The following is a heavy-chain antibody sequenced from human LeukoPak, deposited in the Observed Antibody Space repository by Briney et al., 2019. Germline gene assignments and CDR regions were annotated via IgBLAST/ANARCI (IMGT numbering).Heavy chain of an antibody. CDR2: IIPIFSTA. CDR3: ARDKNIVVVVAALVD. V-gene: IGHV1-69*05. J-gene: IGHJ4*02. Sequence: SVKVSCTASGGTFSSYAISWVRQAPGQGLEWMGKIIPIFSTANYAQKFQGRVTITTDESTSTAYMELSSLRSEDTAVYYCARDKNIVVVVAALVDWGQGTLVTVSS. CDR1: GGTFSSYA. D-gene: IGHD2-15*01.